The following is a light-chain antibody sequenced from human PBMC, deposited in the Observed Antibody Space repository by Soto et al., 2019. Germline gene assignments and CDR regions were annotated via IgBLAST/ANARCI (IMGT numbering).Light chain of an antibody. CDR1: TSNIGSNT. CDR2: GSD. CDR3: AAWDESLKGWV. J-gene: IGLJ3*02. V-gene: IGLV1-44*01. Sequence: QSVLAQPPSASGTPGQRVTISCSGSTSNIGSNTVSWYRQLPGTAPKVLMYGSDQRHSGVPDRFSGFTSGTSASLAISGLQSEDEADYYCAAWDESLKGWVFGGGTKLTVL.